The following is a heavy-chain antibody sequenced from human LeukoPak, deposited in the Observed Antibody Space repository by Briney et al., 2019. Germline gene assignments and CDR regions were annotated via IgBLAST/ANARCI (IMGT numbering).Heavy chain of an antibody. D-gene: IGHD3-16*02. CDR3: ARRVIPYYFDY. V-gene: IGHV4-39*01. CDR1: GGSISSSSYY. Sequence: SETLSLTCTVSGGSISSSSYYWGWIRQPPEKGLEWIGSIYYSGSTYYNPPLKSRVTISVDTSKNQFSLKLSSVTAADTAVYYCARRVIPYYFDYWGQGTLVTVTS. CDR2: IYYSGST. J-gene: IGHJ4*02.